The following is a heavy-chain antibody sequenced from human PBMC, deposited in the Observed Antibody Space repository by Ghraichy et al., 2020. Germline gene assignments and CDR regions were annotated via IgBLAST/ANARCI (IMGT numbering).Heavy chain of an antibody. CDR3: AKGLGHYGGNSVADY. CDR2: IRYDGSNK. V-gene: IGHV3-30*02. J-gene: IGHJ4*02. CDR1: GFTFSSYG. Sequence: GGSLRLSCAASGFTFSSYGMHWVRQAPGKGLEWVAFIRYDGSNKYYADSVKGRFTISRDNSKNTLYLQMNSLRAEDTAVYYCAKGLGHYGGNSVADYWGQGTLVTVSS. D-gene: IGHD4-23*01.